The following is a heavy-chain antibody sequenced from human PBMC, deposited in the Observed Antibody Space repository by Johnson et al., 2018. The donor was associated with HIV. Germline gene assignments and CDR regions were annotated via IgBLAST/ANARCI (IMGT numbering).Heavy chain of an antibody. CDR1: GFTFSSYW. V-gene: IGHV3-7*01. CDR2: IQKDGSDK. CDR3: ARDGPRRDAYDI. Sequence: VQLVESGGGLVQPGGSLRLSCVASGFTFSSYWMSWVRQAPGKGLEWVANIQKDGSDKYYVDSVKGRFTISRDNAKNSLYLQINGLRAEDMAVYYCARDGPRRDAYDIWGQGTMVTVSS. J-gene: IGHJ3*02.